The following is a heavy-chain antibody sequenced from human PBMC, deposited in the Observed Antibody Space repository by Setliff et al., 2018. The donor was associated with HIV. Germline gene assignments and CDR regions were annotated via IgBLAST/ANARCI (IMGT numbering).Heavy chain of an antibody. D-gene: IGHD3-3*01. V-gene: IGHV4-59*02. Sequence: PSETLSLTCTVSDDSVSTFYWNWIRQPPGKGLEWIGFTHHAGSTVSNPSLKSRVTILMDLSRNQLSLHLASVTTADTAVYFCAPGEGVASTYYHDWGQGTQVTVSS. CDR2: THHAGST. CDR3: APGEGVASTYYHD. CDR1: DDSVSTFY. J-gene: IGHJ4*01.